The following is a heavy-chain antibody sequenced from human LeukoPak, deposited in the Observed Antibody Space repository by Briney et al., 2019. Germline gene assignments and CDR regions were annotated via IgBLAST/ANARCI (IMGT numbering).Heavy chain of an antibody. CDR3: AKGYCSGGSCWKDAFDI. CDR2: INPHSGDT. J-gene: IGHJ3*02. V-gene: IGHV1-2*02. CDR1: EYTFTGYY. D-gene: IGHD2-15*01. Sequence: ASVKVSCKASEYTFTGYYMHWVRQAPGQGLEWMGWINPHSGDTNYAQKFQGRVTMTRDTSISTAYMELSRLRSDDTAVYYCAKGYCSGGSCWKDAFDIWGQGTMVTVSS.